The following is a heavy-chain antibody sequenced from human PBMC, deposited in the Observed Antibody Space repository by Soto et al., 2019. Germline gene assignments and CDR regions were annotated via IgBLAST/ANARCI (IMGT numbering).Heavy chain of an antibody. CDR1: GDSVSSNSAA. CDR2: TYYRSKWYN. CDR3: ARDSRRVGYYYGSGSPLYYYYGMDV. Sequence: SQTLSLTCAISGDSVSSNSAAWNWIRQSPSRGLEWLGRTYYRSKWYNDYAVSVKSRITINPDTSKNQFSLQLNSVTPEDTAVYYCARDSRRVGYYYGSGSPLYYYYGMDVWGQGTTVTVSS. D-gene: IGHD3-10*01. V-gene: IGHV6-1*01. J-gene: IGHJ6*02.